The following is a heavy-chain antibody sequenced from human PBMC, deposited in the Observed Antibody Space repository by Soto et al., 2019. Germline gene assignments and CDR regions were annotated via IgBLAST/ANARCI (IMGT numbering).Heavy chain of an antibody. V-gene: IGHV3-23*01. CDR3: AKEQAYSYADPSSIFDY. D-gene: IGHD5-18*01. J-gene: IGHJ4*02. CDR1: GFTFSNYP. CDR2: ISGSGSST. Sequence: GGSLRLSCAASGFTFSNYPMSWVRQAPGKGLEWVSSISGSGSSTYYADSVKGRFTISRDNSYNTLYLQMNSLRAEDTALYYCAKEQAYSYADPSSIFDYWGQGIRVTVS.